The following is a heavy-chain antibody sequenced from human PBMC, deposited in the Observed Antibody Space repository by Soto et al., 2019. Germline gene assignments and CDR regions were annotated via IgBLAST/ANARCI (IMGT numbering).Heavy chain of an antibody. CDR3: ASRNYGGSPLFDY. CDR1: GGSVSSGSYY. Sequence: QVQLQESGPGLVKPSETLSLTCTVSGGSVSSGSYYWSWIRQPPGKGLEWIGYIYYSGSTNYNPSLKSRVXXSXDXXKNQFSLKLSSVTAADTAVYYCASRNYGGSPLFDYWGQGTLVTVSS. V-gene: IGHV4-61*01. J-gene: IGHJ4*02. CDR2: IYYSGST. D-gene: IGHD2-15*01.